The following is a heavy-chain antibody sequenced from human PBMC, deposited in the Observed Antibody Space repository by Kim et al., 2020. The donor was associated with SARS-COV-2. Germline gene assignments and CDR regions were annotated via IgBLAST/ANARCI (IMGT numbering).Heavy chain of an antibody. V-gene: IGHV3-30*01. J-gene: IGHJ4*02. Sequence: HYADSVKARFKISRDNSKYTVYLQMNSLRVEDTALYYCARDSVDSGSYLDYWGQGAPVTVSA. D-gene: IGHD3-10*01. CDR3: ARDSVDSGSYLDY.